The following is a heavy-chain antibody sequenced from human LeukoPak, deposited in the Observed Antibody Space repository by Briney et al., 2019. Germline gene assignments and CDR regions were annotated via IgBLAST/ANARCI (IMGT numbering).Heavy chain of an antibody. CDR1: GFTFSDYY. J-gene: IGHJ3*02. Sequence: GGSLRLSCAASGFTFSDYYMSWIRQAPGKGLEWVSYISSSGSTIYYADSVKGRFTISRDNAKNSLYLQMNSLRAEDTAVYYCARAHGRWELLNDAFDIWGKGTTVTVSS. CDR2: ISSSGSTI. CDR3: ARAHGRWELLNDAFDI. V-gene: IGHV3-11*04. D-gene: IGHD1-26*01.